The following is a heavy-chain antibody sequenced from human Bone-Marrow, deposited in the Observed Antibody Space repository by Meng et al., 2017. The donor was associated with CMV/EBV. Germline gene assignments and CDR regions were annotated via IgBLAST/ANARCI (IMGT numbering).Heavy chain of an antibody. Sequence: GESLKISCAASGFTVSSNYMSWVRQAPGKGLEWVSVIYSGGSTYYADSVKGRFTISRDNSKNTLYLQMNSLRAEDTAVYYCARDGPGAATHLDYWGQGTLVTVSS. V-gene: IGHV3-53*01. J-gene: IGHJ4*02. CDR2: IYSGGST. D-gene: IGHD2-15*01. CDR3: ARDGPGAATHLDY. CDR1: GFTVSSNY.